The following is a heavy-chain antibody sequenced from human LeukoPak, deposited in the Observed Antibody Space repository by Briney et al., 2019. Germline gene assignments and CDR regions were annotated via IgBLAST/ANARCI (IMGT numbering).Heavy chain of an antibody. V-gene: IGHV4-59*08. CDR3: ARHVLSGYLNYWYFDL. D-gene: IGHD3-3*01. CDR2: IYYSRST. Sequence: PSETLSLTCTVSGVFISSYYWNWIRQPPGKGLEWIGYIYYSRSTNYNPSLKSRVTISVDTSKNQFSLKLTSVTAADTAVYYCARHVLSGYLNYWYFDLWGRGTLVTVSS. CDR1: GVFISSYY. J-gene: IGHJ2*01.